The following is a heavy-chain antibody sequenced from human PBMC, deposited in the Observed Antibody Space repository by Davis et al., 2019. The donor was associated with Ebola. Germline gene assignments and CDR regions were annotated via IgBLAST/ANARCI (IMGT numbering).Heavy chain of an antibody. CDR2: TNWNGDSI. V-gene: IGHV3-20*04. J-gene: IGHJ6*02. Sequence: PGGSLRLSCAASGFNFDDYAMSWVRQAPGKGLEWVSHTNWNGDSIGYADSLKGRFTISRDNAKKSLYLQMNSLRVEDTALYYCAREWLGHMDVWGQGTTVTVSS. D-gene: IGHD3-22*01. CDR1: GFNFDDYA. CDR3: AREWLGHMDV.